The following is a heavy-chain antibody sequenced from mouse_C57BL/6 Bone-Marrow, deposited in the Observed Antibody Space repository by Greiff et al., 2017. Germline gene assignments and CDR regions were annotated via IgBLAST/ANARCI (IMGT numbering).Heavy chain of an antibody. CDR2: IYPRSGNT. Sequence: QVQLQQSGAELARPGASVKLSCKASGYTFTSYGISWVKQRTGQGLEWIGEIYPRSGNTYYNEKFKGKATLTADKSSSTAYMELRSLTSEDSAVYFCAPLYYYGSRWSEDYAMDYWGQGTSVTVSS. J-gene: IGHJ4*01. V-gene: IGHV1-81*01. CDR3: APLYYYGSRWSEDYAMDY. D-gene: IGHD1-1*01. CDR1: GYTFTSYG.